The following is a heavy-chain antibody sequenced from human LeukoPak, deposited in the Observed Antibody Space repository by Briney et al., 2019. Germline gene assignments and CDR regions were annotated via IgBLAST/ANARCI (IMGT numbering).Heavy chain of an antibody. V-gene: IGHV3-23*01. CDR2: ISDSGGNT. D-gene: IGHD2-15*01. CDR1: GFTFSRYA. CDR3: VKGQSASSYSVDDF. Sequence: GGSLRLSCAASGFTFSRYAMNWVRQAPGKGLEWVSVISDSGGNTYYADSVKGRFTISRDNTKNTLYLQLNNLRTEDTAVYFCVKGQSASSYSVDDFWGQGTLVTVSS. J-gene: IGHJ4*02.